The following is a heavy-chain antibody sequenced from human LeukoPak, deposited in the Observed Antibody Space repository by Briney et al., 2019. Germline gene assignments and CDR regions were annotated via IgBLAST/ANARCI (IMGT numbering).Heavy chain of an antibody. J-gene: IGHJ4*02. CDR3: ARHFYYPGQQLVKDHFDY. Sequence: GGSLRLSCAASGFTFSDYYMSWIRQAPGKGLEWIAYISSSGSTIYHADSVKGRFTISRDNAKNSLYLQMDSLRAEDTAVYYCARHFYYPGQQLVKDHFDYWGQGTLVTVSS. CDR1: GFTFSDYY. CDR2: ISSSGSTI. D-gene: IGHD6-13*01. V-gene: IGHV3-11*01.